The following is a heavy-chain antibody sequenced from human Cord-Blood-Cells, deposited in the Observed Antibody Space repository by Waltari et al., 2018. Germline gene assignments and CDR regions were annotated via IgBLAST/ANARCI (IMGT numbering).Heavy chain of an antibody. Sequence: EVQLLESGGGLVQPGGSLRLSCAASGFTFSSYAMSWVRQAPGKGVEWVSSICGSGGSTYYADAVKGRFTISRDNSKNTLYLQMNSLRAEDTAVYYCAKDSHLAEYFQHWGQGTLVTVSS. J-gene: IGHJ1*01. CDR2: ICGSGGST. V-gene: IGHV3-23*01. CDR3: AKDSHLAEYFQH. CDR1: GFTFSSYA.